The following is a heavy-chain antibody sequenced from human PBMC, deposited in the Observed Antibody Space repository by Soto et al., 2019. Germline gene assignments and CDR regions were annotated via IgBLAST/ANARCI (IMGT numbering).Heavy chain of an antibody. CDR3: ARSHSSSWYVPWGMDV. CDR1: GFTFSDYY. J-gene: IGHJ6*02. Sequence: QVQLVESGGGLVKPGGSLRLSCAASGFTFSDYYMSWIRQAPGKGLEWVSYISSSGSTIYYAYSVKGRFTISRDNAKNSRYLQMNRLRAEDTAVYYCARSHSSSWYVPWGMDVWGQGTTVTVSS. CDR2: ISSSGSTI. V-gene: IGHV3-11*01. D-gene: IGHD6-13*01.